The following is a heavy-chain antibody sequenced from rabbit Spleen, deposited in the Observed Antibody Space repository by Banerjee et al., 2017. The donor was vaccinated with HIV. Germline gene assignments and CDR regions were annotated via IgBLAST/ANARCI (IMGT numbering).Heavy chain of an antibody. V-gene: IGHV1S40*01. CDR2: IDTGSSGFT. J-gene: IGHJ4*01. D-gene: IGHD6-1*01. Sequence: QSLEESGGDLVKPEASLTLTCTASGVSFSSSSYMCWVRQAPGKGLEWIACIDTGSSGFTYFATWAKGRFTCSKTSSTTVTLQMTRLTAADTATYFCARDGYSFDYGYDLWGPGTLVTVS. CDR3: ARDGYSFDYGYDL. CDR1: GVSFSSSSY.